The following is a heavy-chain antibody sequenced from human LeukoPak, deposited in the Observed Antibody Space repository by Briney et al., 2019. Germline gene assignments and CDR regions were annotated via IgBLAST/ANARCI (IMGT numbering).Heavy chain of an antibody. J-gene: IGHJ5*02. D-gene: IGHD6-13*01. Sequence: PGGSLRLSCAASAFTFSSYWMTWVRQAPGKGLEWVANIKQDGSEKYYVDSVRGRFTISRDNAKNSLYLQMISLRAEDTAVYYCAREISSWYRTEGRFDPWGQGTLVTVSS. CDR1: AFTFSSYW. V-gene: IGHV3-7*01. CDR3: AREISSWYRTEGRFDP. CDR2: IKQDGSEK.